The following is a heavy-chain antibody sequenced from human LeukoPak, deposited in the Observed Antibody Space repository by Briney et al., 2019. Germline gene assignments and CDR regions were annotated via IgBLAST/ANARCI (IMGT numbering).Heavy chain of an antibody. CDR1: GXTFSAYA. CDR3: VKITSVTGGDC. CDR2: ISNNGGSS. V-gene: IGHV3-64D*09. Sequence: GGSLRLSCSASGXTFSAYAMYWVRQAPGKGLEYVSGISNNGGSSFYADSVKGRFTISRDNSKNTLYLQMSSLRAEDTAVYYCVKITSVTGGDCWGQGTRLTVSS. J-gene: IGHJ4*02. D-gene: IGHD1-1*01.